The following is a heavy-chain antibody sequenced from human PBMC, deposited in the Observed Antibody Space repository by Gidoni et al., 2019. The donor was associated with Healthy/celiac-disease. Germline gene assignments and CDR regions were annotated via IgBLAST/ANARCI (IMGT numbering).Heavy chain of an antibody. J-gene: IGHJ6*02. CDR3: ARGAARPHYYYGMDV. Sequence: QVQLVQSGAEVKKPGSSVKVSCKASGATFSSYAISWVRQAPGQGLEWMGGIIPIFGTANYAQKCQGRVTITADESTSTAYMELRSLRSEDTAVYYCARGAARPHYYYGMDVWGQGTTVTVSS. CDR1: GATFSSYA. CDR2: IIPIFGTA. V-gene: IGHV1-69*01. D-gene: IGHD6-6*01.